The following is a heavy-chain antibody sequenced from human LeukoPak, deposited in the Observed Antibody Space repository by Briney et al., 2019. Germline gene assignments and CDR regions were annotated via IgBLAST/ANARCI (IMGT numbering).Heavy chain of an antibody. CDR1: GYIFDIYA. J-gene: IGHJ1*01. CDR2: INTNTGNP. D-gene: IGHD1-7*01. CDR3: ARDYSLTLGTTTYFQH. Sequence: RASVKVSCKASGYIFDIYAMIWVRQAPGQGLELMGWINTNTGNPTYAQGFTGRFVFSLDTSVSTAYLQIRSLKTEDTAMYYCARDYSLTLGTTTYFQHWGQGTLVTVSS. V-gene: IGHV7-4-1*02.